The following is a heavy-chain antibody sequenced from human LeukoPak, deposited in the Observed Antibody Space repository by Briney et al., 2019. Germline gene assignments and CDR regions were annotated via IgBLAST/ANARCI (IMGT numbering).Heavy chain of an antibody. CDR2: ISTYNGNT. D-gene: IGHD3-10*01. J-gene: IGHJ5*02. CDR1: GYTFSTYG. Sequence: ASVKVSCKASGYTFSTYGIGWVRQAPGQGLEWMGRISTYNGNTNYAQKLQGRVTMTTDTSTSTAYMELRSLRSDDTAVYYCARSLRTMVRGVISWFDPWGQGTLVTVSS. V-gene: IGHV1-18*01. CDR3: ARSLRTMVRGVISWFDP.